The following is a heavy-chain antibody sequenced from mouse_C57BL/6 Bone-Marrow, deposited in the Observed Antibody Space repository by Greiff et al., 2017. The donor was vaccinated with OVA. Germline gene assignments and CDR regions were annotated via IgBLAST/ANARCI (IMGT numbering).Heavy chain of an antibody. Sequence: VQLVESGPGLVKPSQSLFLTCSITGFPITSGYYWIWIRQSPGKPLEWMGYITHSGETFYNPSLQSPISITRETSKNQFFLQLNSVTTEDTAMYYCAGVPYYYGSTDYAMDYWGQGTSVTVSS. CDR2: ITHSGET. CDR1: GFPITSGYY. J-gene: IGHJ4*01. D-gene: IGHD1-1*01. V-gene: IGHV12-3*01. CDR3: AGVPYYYGSTDYAMDY.